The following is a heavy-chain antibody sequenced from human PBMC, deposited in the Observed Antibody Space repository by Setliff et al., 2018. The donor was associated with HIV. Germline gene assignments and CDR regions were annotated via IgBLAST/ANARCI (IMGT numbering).Heavy chain of an antibody. CDR1: GYTFTGYY. CDR3: ATGKLSGSGSPIYNWFDP. CDR2: INPNSGGT. V-gene: IGHV1-2*06. Sequence: ASVKVSCKASGYTFTGYYMHWVRQAPGQGLEWMGRINPNSGGTNYAQKFQGRVTMTRDTSISTAYMELSRLRSDDTAVYYCATGKLSGSGSPIYNWFDPWGQGTLVTVSS. J-gene: IGHJ5*02. D-gene: IGHD3-10*01.